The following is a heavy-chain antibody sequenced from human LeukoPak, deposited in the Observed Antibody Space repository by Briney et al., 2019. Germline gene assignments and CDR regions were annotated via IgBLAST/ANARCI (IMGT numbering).Heavy chain of an antibody. CDR1: GYTFTGYY. D-gene: IGHD3-16*02. J-gene: IGHJ4*02. CDR3: ARDKGSFTFGGVIVTQYYFDY. V-gene: IGHV1-2*02. Sequence: ASVKVSCKASGYTFTGYYMHWVRQAPGQGLEWMGWINPNSGGTNYAQKFQGRVTMTRDTSISTAYMELSRLRSDDTAVYYCARDKGSFTFGGVIVTQYYFDYWGQGTLVTVSS. CDR2: INPNSGGT.